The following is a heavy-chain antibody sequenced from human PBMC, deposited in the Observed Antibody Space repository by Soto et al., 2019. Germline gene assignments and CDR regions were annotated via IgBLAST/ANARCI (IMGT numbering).Heavy chain of an antibody. D-gene: IGHD4-17*01. V-gene: IGHV3-23*01. Sequence: EVQLLESGGGLVQPGGSLRLSCAASGFSFSSYSMSWVRQAPGKGLRWVSVISGSGDTTFYSDSVKGRFTISRDNSKNTLSLQMNSLRGADTAAYYCANSQGVGGRLVTTFSFDYWGQGALVTFSS. J-gene: IGHJ4*02. CDR3: ANSQGVGGRLVTTFSFDY. CDR2: ISGSGDTT. CDR1: GFSFSSYS.